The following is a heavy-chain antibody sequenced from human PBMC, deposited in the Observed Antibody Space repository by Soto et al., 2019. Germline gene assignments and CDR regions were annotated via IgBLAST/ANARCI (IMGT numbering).Heavy chain of an antibody. D-gene: IGHD2-21*02. CDR2: IYYSGST. CDR3: ARAMVVTQNWFDP. V-gene: IGHV4-30-4*01. CDR1: GGSISSGDYY. J-gene: IGHJ5*02. Sequence: SETLSLTCTVSGGSISSGDYYWSWIRQPPGKGLEWIGYIYYSGSTYYNPSLKSRFTISVDTSKNQFSLKLSSVTAADTAVYYCARAMVVTQNWFDPWGQGTLVTVSS.